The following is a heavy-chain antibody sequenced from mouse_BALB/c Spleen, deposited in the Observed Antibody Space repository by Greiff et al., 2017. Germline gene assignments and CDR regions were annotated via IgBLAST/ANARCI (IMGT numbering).Heavy chain of an antibody. CDR2: ISTYYGDA. D-gene: IGHD1-1*01. CDR3: ARDYGSSPWFAY. V-gene: IGHV1S137*01. Sequence: VKLQESGAELVRPGVSVKISCKGSGYTFTDYAMHWVKQSHAKSLEWIGVISTYYGDASYNQKFKGKATMTVDKSSSTAYMELARLTSEDSAIYYCARDYGSSPWFAYWGQGTLVTVSA. CDR1: GYTFTDYA. J-gene: IGHJ3*01.